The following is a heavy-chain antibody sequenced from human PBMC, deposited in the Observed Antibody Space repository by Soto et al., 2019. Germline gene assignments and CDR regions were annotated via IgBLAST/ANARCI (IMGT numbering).Heavy chain of an antibody. CDR3: AKGTGAHDAFDI. CDR1: GFTFSSYG. Sequence: GGSLRLSCAASGFTFSSYGMHWVRQAPGKGLEWVAVISYDGSNKYYADSVKGRFTISRDNSKNTLYLQMNSLRAEDTAVYYCAKGTGAHDAFDIWGQGTMVTVSS. CDR2: ISYDGSNK. D-gene: IGHD1-26*01. V-gene: IGHV3-30*18. J-gene: IGHJ3*02.